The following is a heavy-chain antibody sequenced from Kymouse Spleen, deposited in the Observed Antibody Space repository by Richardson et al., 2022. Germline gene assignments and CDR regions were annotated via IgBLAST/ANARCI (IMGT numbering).Heavy chain of an antibody. V-gene: IGHV3-13*01. Sequence: EVQLVESGGGLVQPGGSLRLSCAASGFTFSSYDMHWVRQATGKGLEWVSAIGTAGDTYYPGSVKGRFTISRENAKNSLYLQMNSLRAGDTAVYYCARGNWNYYYYYGMDVWGQGTTVTVSS. CDR3: ARGNWNYYYYYGMDV. CDR2: IGTAGDT. CDR1: GFTFSSYD. J-gene: IGHJ6*02. D-gene: IGHD1-1*01,IGHD1-20*01,IGHD1-7*01.